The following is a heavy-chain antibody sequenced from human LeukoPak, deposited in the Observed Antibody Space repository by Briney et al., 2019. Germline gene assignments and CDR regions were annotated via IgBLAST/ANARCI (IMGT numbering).Heavy chain of an antibody. CDR1: GFIFSTHW. V-gene: IGHV3-7*01. D-gene: IGHD6-19*01. CDR2: IKGDGTET. J-gene: IGHJ5*02. Sequence: PGGSLRLSCAASGFIFSTHWMNWVRQAPGKGLEWVAIIKGDGTETLYADSVKGRFTISRDNTKSSLYLQINSLRAEDTAVYYCVGGGGWLPDLWGQGVLVTVSS. CDR3: VGGGGWLPDL.